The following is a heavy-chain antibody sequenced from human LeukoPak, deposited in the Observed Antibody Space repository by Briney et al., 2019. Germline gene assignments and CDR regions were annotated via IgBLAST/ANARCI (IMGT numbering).Heavy chain of an antibody. CDR1: GYTFTSYG. J-gene: IGHJ4*02. CDR3: AIVGANIDY. D-gene: IGHD1-26*01. V-gene: IGHV1-18*01. Sequence: ASVKVSCKASGYTFTSYGISWVRQAPGQGLEWMGWISAYNGNTNYAQKFQGRVTITADKSTSTAYMELSSLRSEDTAVYYCAIVGANIDYWGQGTLVTVSS. CDR2: ISAYNGNT.